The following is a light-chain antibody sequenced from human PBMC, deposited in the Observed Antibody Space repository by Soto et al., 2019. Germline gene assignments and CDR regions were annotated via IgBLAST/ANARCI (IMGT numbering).Light chain of an antibody. Sequence: QSVLTQPPSASGTPGQRVTISCSGGSSNIGSNTVNWYQQLPGTAPNLLIYSNNQRPSGVPDRFSGSKSGTSASLAISGLQSEDEADYYCAACDDTLNGVVFGGGTKLTVL. J-gene: IGLJ2*01. CDR1: SSNIGSNT. V-gene: IGLV1-44*01. CDR2: SNN. CDR3: AACDDTLNGVV.